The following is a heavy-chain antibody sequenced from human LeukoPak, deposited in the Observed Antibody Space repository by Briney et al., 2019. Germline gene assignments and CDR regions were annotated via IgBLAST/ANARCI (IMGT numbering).Heavy chain of an antibody. CDR1: GFSVSGNS. D-gene: IGHD3-22*01. Sequence: PGGSLRLSCAASGFSVSGNSMNWVRQAPGKGLEWVSITYSGGSTYYVDSVKGRFSISRDNSKNTLFLLMNSLRAEDTAVYHCAIKALYDSSISAFDIWGQGTMVTVSS. CDR3: AIKALYDSSISAFDI. CDR2: TYSGGST. J-gene: IGHJ3*02. V-gene: IGHV3-66*01.